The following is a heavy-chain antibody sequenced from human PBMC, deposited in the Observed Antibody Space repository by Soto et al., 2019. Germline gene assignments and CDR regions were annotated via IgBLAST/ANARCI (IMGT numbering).Heavy chain of an antibody. J-gene: IGHJ6*02. CDR1: GGSISSGDYY. CDR2: IYYSGST. D-gene: IGHD1-26*01. Sequence: LSLTCTVSGGSISSGDYYWSWIRQPPGKGLEWIGYIYYSGSTYYTPALKSRVTLSVDTSKNQFSLNLNSVTAADTAVYYCARGGIPPSGYGIAYAMDVWGQGTTVTVSS. V-gene: IGHV4-30-4*01. CDR3: ARGGIPPSGYGIAYAMDV.